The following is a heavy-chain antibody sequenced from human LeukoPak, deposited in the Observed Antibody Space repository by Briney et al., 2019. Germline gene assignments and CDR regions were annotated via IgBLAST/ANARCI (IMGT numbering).Heavy chain of an antibody. D-gene: IGHD3-16*02. CDR2: ISAYNGNT. J-gene: IGHJ4*02. V-gene: IGHV1-18*01. CDR1: GYTFTNYG. CDR3: ARDRGSYYDYVWGSYRYDY. Sequence: ASVKVSCKASGYTFTNYGISWVRQAPGQGLEWMGWISAYNGNTNYAQKLQGRVTMTTDTSTSTAYMELRSLRSDDTAVYYCARDRGSYYDYVWGSYRYDYWGQGTLVTVSS.